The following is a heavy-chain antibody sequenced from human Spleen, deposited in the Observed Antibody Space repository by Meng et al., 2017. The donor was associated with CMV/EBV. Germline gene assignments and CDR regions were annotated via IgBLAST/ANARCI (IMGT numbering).Heavy chain of an antibody. CDR2: IIPILGIA. V-gene: IGHV1-69*10. CDR1: GGTFSSYA. CDR3: ARDLRRTNDAFDI. D-gene: IGHD5/OR15-5a*01. J-gene: IGHJ3*02. Sequence: KASGGTFSSYAISWVRQAPGQGLEWMGGIIPILGIANYAQKFQGRVTITADKSTSTAYMELSSLRSEDTAVYYCARDLRRTNDAFDIWGQGTMVTVSS.